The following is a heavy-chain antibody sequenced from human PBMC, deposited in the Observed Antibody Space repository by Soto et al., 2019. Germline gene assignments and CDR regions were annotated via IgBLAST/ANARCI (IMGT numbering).Heavy chain of an antibody. Sequence: SETLSLTCAVYGGSFSGYYWSWIRQPPGKGLEWIGEINHSGSTNYNPSLKSRVTISVDTSKNQFSLKLSSVTAADTAVYYCARIVGATRYFDYWGQGTLVTVS. CDR1: GGSFSGYY. CDR3: ARIVGATRYFDY. V-gene: IGHV4-34*01. D-gene: IGHD1-26*01. J-gene: IGHJ4*02. CDR2: INHSGST.